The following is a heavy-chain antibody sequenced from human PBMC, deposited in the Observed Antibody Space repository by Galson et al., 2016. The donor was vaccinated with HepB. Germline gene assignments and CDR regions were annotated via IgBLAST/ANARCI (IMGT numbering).Heavy chain of an antibody. CDR1: GFTFSGSA. V-gene: IGHV3-73*01. CDR2: IRSKANSYAT. CDR3: TRGDVYDYGDFYNDY. D-gene: IGHD4-17*01. Sequence: SLRLSCAASGFTFSGSAMHWVRQASGKGLEWVGRIRSKANSYATAYAASVKGRFTISRDDSKDTAYLQMNSLKTEDTAVYYCTRGDVYDYGDFYNDYWGQGTLVTVFS. J-gene: IGHJ4*02.